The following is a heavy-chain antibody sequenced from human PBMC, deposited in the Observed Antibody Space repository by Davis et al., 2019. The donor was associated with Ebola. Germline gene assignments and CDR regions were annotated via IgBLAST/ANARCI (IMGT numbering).Heavy chain of an antibody. D-gene: IGHD3-10*01. CDR1: GYTFTGYY. V-gene: IGHV1-2*04. CDR3: AREVRDYGSGSNYYYGMDV. CDR2: INPNSGGT. J-gene: IGHJ6*02. Sequence: AASVKVSCKASGYTFTGYYMHWVRQAPGQGLEWMGWINPNSGGTNYSQKFQGWVTMTRDTSTSTVYMELSSLRSEDTAVYYCAREVRDYGSGSNYYYGMDVWGQGTTVTVSS.